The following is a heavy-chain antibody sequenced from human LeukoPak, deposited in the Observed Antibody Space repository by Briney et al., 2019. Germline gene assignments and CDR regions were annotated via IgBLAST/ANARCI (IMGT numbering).Heavy chain of an antibody. Sequence: PGGSLRLSCVASGFIFRNYVMSWVRQAPGEGLEWVSGISDNGGGTYYADSVKGRFTISRDNSKNMLYLQMNSLRAEDTAVYYCAKESGALGAPLYDYWGQGILVTGSS. V-gene: IGHV3-23*01. CDR1: GFIFRNYV. D-gene: IGHD4/OR15-4a*01. J-gene: IGHJ4*02. CDR2: ISDNGGGT. CDR3: AKESGALGAPLYDY.